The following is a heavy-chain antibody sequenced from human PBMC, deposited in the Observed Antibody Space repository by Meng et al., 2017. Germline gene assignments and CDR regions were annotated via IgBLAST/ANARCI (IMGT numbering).Heavy chain of an antibody. Sequence: VRLVQSGAEVKKPGASVKVSCKASGYTFTSYGISWVRQAPGQGLEWMGWISAYNGNTNYAQKLQGRVTMTTDTSTSTAYMELRSLRSDDTAVYYCAREGGGHCSGGSCYLNWFDPWGQGTLVTVSS. CDR3: AREGGGHCSGGSCYLNWFDP. J-gene: IGHJ5*02. D-gene: IGHD2-15*01. CDR1: GYTFTSYG. CDR2: ISAYNGNT. V-gene: IGHV1-18*01.